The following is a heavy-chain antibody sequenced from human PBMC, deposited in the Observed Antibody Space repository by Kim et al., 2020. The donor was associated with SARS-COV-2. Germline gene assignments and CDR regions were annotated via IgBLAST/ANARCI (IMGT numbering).Heavy chain of an antibody. D-gene: IGHD4-17*01. CDR2: LSRDGSYA. CDR1: GFTFRTYA. J-gene: IGHJ4*02. Sequence: GGSLRLSCAASGFTFRTYAMHWVRQAPGKGLEWVSVLSRDGSYASYADSVRGRFTISRDNAKNTLFLRMDSLRTDDTSVYYCAMRLGFVSSYGRDYWGQGTLVTVSS. CDR3: AMRLGFVSSYGRDY. V-gene: IGHV3-30-3*01.